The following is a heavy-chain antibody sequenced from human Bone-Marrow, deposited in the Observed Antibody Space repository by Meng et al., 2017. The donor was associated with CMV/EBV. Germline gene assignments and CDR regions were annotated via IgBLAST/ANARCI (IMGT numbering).Heavy chain of an antibody. CDR2: IYYSGST. D-gene: IGHD2-2*01. CDR3: ARQVVVVPAASETNYNYYYGMDV. J-gene: IGHJ6*02. Sequence: SETLSLTCTVSGGSISSSSYYWGWIRQPPGKGLEWIGSIYYSGSTYYNPSLKSRVTISVDTSKNQFSLKLSSVTAADTAVYYCARQVVVVPAASETNYNYYYGMDVWGQGTTVTVSS. V-gene: IGHV4-39*07. CDR1: GGSISSSSYY.